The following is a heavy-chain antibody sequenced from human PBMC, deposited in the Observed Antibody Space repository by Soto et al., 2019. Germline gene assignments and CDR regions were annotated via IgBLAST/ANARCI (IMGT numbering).Heavy chain of an antibody. V-gene: IGHV3-33*01. CDR2: IWYDGSNK. D-gene: IGHD6-6*01. CDR3: ARDQIAARPVIAFDI. Sequence: GGSLRLSCAASGFTFSSYGMHWVRQAPGKGLEWVAVIWYDGSNKYYADSVKGRFTISRDNSKNTLYLQMNSLRAEDTAVYYCARDQIAARPVIAFDIWGQGTMVTVSS. CDR1: GFTFSSYG. J-gene: IGHJ3*02.